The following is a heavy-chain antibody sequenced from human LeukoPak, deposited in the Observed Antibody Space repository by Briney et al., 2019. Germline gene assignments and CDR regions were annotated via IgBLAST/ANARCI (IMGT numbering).Heavy chain of an antibody. J-gene: IGHJ1*01. CDR1: GGTFSSYA. CDR3: ARAGFVTYDSSGYWSYFQH. D-gene: IGHD3-22*01. Sequence: SVKVSCKAFGGTFSSYAISWVRQAPGQGLEWMGGIIPIFGTANYAQKLQGRVTITTDESTSTAYMELSSLRSEDTAVYYCARAGFVTYDSSGYWSYFQHWGQGTLVTVSS. V-gene: IGHV1-69*05. CDR2: IIPIFGTA.